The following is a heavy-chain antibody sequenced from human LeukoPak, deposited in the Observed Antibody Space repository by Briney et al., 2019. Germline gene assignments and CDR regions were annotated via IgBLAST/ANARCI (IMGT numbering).Heavy chain of an antibody. D-gene: IGHD3-10*01. CDR1: GFTFSSYG. V-gene: IGHV3-23*01. CDR3: AKDSGLRWYGENYYYMDV. J-gene: IGHJ6*03. Sequence: GGSLRLSCAASGFTFSSYGMSWVRQAPGKGLEWVSAISGSGGSTYYADSVKGRFTISRDNSKNTLYLQMNSLRVEDTALYYCAKDSGLRWYGENYYYMDVWGKGTTVTISS. CDR2: ISGSGGST.